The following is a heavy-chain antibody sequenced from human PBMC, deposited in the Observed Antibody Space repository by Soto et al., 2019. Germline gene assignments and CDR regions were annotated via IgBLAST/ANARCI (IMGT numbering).Heavy chain of an antibody. CDR2: INPTIGST. Sequence: QVQLVQSGAEVKKPGASVKVSCKASGYVFSGSFVHWVRQAPGQGLEWMAMINPTIGSTSYAHNFQGRIDVTRAPSTATAYLDMRRVRSADTAKYYRARQVNTDIMPGDTEDYSGLDLWGQGTTVIVSS. D-gene: IGHD2-21*02. CDR1: GYVFSGSF. V-gene: IGHV1-46*01. CDR3: ARQVNTDIMPGDTEDYSGLDL. J-gene: IGHJ6*02.